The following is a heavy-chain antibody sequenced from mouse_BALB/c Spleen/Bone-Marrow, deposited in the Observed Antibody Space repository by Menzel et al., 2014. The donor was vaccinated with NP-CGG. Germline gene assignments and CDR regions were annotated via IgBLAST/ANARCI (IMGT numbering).Heavy chain of an antibody. D-gene: IGHD3-1*01. CDR3: ARRSDLRASMDY. J-gene: IGHJ4*01. CDR2: ISSGGSDT. V-gene: IGHV5-9-1*01. Sequence: EVMLVESGGGLVKPGGSLKLSCTTSGFTFSSYAMSWVRQTPEKRLEWVAVISSGGSDTYYPDSVKGRFTVSRDNAENTLYLQMSSLRSEDTALYYCARRSDLRASMDYWGQGTSVTVSS. CDR1: GFTFSSYA.